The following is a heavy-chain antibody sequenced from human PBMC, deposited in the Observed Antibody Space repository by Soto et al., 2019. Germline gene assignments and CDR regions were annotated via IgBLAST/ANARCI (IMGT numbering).Heavy chain of an antibody. CDR3: AAGARRGYYEFDP. J-gene: IGHJ5*02. Sequence: SVKVSCKASGFTFTSSAVQWVRQARGQRLERIGWIVVGSGNTNYAQKFQERVTITRDMSTSTAYMELSSLRSEDTAVYYCAAGARRGYYEFDPWGQGTLVTVSS. V-gene: IGHV1-58*01. CDR1: GFTFTSSA. D-gene: IGHD3-22*01. CDR2: IVVGSGNT.